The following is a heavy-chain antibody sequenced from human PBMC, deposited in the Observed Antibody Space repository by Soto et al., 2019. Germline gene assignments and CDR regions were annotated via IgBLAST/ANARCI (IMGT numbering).Heavy chain of an antibody. CDR1: GGTFSSYT. V-gene: IGHV1-69*02. Sequence: QVQLVQSGAEVKKPGSSVKVSCKASGGTFSSYTISWVRQAPGQGLEWMGRIIPILGIANYAQKFQGRVTITADKSTSTAYMELSSLRSEDTAVYYCARDYGDYVRPRPHSGFDYWGQGTLVTVSS. CDR3: ARDYGDYVRPRPHSGFDY. CDR2: IIPILGIA. D-gene: IGHD4-17*01. J-gene: IGHJ4*02.